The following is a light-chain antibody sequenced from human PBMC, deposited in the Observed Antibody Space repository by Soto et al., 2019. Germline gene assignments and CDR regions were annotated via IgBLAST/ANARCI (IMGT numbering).Light chain of an antibody. CDR3: EQYSSSPRT. V-gene: IGKV3-20*01. J-gene: IGKJ5*01. Sequence: EIVLTQSPGTLSLSPGERATLSCRASQSVSSSYLAWYQQKPGQAPKLLIYGISSWPTGIPYRFSGSGSGTDFTLTISSLQPEDFAMYYCEQYSSSPRTFGQGTRLDIK. CDR1: QSVSSSY. CDR2: GIS.